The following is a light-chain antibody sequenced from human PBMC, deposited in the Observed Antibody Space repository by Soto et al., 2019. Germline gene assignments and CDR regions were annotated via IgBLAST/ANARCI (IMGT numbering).Light chain of an antibody. CDR2: AAS. CDR1: QTVRTY. J-gene: IGKJ5*01. Sequence: DIQMTQSPSSLSASVGYIFTITCRASQTVRTYLNWYQQKPGKAPKLLIYAASNLQSGVPSRLSGSGYGTDLTITITSMRTEDFETYCCQQSYNNPVTFGQGTRLEIK. CDR3: QQSYNNPVT. V-gene: IGKV1-39*01.